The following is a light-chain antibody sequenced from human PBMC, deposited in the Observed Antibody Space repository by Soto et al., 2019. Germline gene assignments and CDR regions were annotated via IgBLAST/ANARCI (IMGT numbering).Light chain of an antibody. J-gene: IGKJ2*01. CDR1: QSVSSN. CDR2: GAS. Sequence: EIVMTQSPAILSVSPGERATLSCRASQSVSSNLAWYQQKPGQGPRLLIYGASTRATSIPARFSGSGSGTEFTLTINSLQSEDFAVYYCQQYNKWPPYTFGQGTKLEIK. CDR3: QQYNKWPPYT. V-gene: IGKV3-15*01.